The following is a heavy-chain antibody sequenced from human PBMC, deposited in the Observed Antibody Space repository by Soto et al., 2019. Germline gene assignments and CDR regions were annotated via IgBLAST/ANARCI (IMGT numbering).Heavy chain of an antibody. J-gene: IGHJ3*02. D-gene: IGHD5-18*01. V-gene: IGHV4-59*01. Sequence: SETLSLTCTVSGGSISSYYWTWIRQPPGKGLEWIGYIYYSGSTNYNPSLKSRVTISVDTSKNQFSLKLSSVTAADTAVYYCARAGYSYGEDALDIRAQGTPVTVSS. CDR3: ARAGYSYGEDALDI. CDR1: GGSISSYY. CDR2: IYYSGST.